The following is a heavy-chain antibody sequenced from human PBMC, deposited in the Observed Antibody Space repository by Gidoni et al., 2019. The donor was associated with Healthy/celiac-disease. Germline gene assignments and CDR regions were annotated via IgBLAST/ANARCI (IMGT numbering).Heavy chain of an antibody. CDR2: ICYDGSNK. J-gene: IGHJ4*02. D-gene: IGHD1-26*01. V-gene: IGHV3-33*01. CDR3: ARDGSALDY. Sequence: QVQLVESGGGVVQPGSSLRLSCAASGFTFSSYGMHWVRQAPGKGLEWVAVICYDGSNKYYADSVKGRFTISRDNSKNTMYLQMNSLRAEDTAVYYCARDGSALDYWGQGTLVTVSS. CDR1: GFTFSSYG.